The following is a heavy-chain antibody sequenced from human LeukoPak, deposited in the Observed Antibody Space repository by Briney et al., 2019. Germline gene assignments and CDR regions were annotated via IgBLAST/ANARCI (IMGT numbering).Heavy chain of an antibody. CDR3: ARKRYGEVVVVTTHYYGMDV. V-gene: IGHV1-69*02. CDR2: IPXXXXT. Sequence: IPXXXXTNYTQKFQGRVMITADKSTNTAYMELSSLTSEDTAVYYCARKRYGEVVVVTTHYYGMDVWGQGTTVTVSS. J-gene: IGHJ6*02. D-gene: IGHD2-15*01.